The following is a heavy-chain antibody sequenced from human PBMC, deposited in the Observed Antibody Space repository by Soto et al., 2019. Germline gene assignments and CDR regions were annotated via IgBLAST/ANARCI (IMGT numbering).Heavy chain of an antibody. Sequence: PGGSLRLSCAASGFTFSSSAVGWFRKAPGKGLEWVSAISGSGGSTYYADSVKGRFTISRDNSKNTLYLQMNSLRAEDTAVYYCANSEGPIGALLFDYWGQGTLVTVSS. J-gene: IGHJ4*02. V-gene: IGHV3-23*01. CDR3: ANSEGPIGALLFDY. D-gene: IGHD2-15*01. CDR1: GFTFSSSA. CDR2: ISGSGGST.